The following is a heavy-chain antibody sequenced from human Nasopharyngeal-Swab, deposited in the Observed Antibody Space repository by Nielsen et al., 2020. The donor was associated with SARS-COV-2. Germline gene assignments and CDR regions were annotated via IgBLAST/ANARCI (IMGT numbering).Heavy chain of an antibody. V-gene: IGHV4-39*01. CDR2: IYYSGST. Sequence: WIRQPPGKGLEWIGSIYYSGSTYYNPSLKSRVTISVDTSKNQFSLKLSSMTAADTAVYYCARRPNCSSTSCSYYYYYMDVWGKGTTVTVSS. D-gene: IGHD2-2*01. CDR3: ARRPNCSSTSCSYYYYYMDV. J-gene: IGHJ6*03.